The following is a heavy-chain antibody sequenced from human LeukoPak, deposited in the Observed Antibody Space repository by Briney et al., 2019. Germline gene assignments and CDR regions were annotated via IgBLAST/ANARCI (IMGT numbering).Heavy chain of an antibody. CDR2: ISDSGTST. Sequence: GGSLRLSCAASGFTFSSYAMSWVRQAPGKGLEWVSGISDSGTSTHYAHSVKGRFTISRDNSKNTLYLQMNSLRGEDTAVYYCAKDSHFDYWGQGTLFTFSS. CDR3: AKDSHFDY. J-gene: IGHJ4*02. V-gene: IGHV3-23*01. CDR1: GFTFSSYA.